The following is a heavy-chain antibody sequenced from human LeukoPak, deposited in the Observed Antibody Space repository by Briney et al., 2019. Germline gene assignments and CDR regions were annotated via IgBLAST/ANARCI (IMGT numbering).Heavy chain of an antibody. J-gene: IGHJ4*02. CDR3: ARKAQYNGHYPLDY. V-gene: IGHV3-23*01. D-gene: IGHD1-7*01. CDR1: GFIFRRYD. Sequence: GGSLRLSCAASGFIFRRYDMNWVRQAPGKGLEWVSGTSDRGDYTYYADSVKGRFTISRDSSKNTLFLQMNSLRAEDTALYFCARKAQYNGHYPLDYWGQGTLVTVSS. CDR2: TSDRGDYT.